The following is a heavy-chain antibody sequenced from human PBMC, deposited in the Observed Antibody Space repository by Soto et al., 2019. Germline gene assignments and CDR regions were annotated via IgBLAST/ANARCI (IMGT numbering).Heavy chain of an antibody. V-gene: IGHV1-69*13. CDR2: SIPIFGTA. CDR3: VKLDEILSGYYAAFDV. Sequence: GAAVKVSCKASGGTFSSHAISWVRQAPGQGREWMGGSIPIFGTANYAQKFQGRVTITADESTSTAYMELSSLRAEDTAIYYRVKLDEILSGYYAAFDVWGQGIMVTV. CDR1: GGTFSSHA. D-gene: IGHD3-9*01. J-gene: IGHJ3*01.